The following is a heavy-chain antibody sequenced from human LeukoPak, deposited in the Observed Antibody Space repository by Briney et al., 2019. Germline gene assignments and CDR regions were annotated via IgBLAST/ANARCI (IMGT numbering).Heavy chain of an antibody. CDR3: AREYYDSSGYYYAPRPAFDY. J-gene: IGHJ4*02. CDR2: ISTSSIYI. D-gene: IGHD3-22*01. Sequence: GGSLRLSCAASGFTFSNYRMNWVPQAPGKGLEWVSSISTSSIYIYYADSLKGRFTISRDNAKNSLYLQMNSLRAKDTAVYYCAREYYDSSGYYYAPRPAFDYWGQGTLVTVSS. CDR1: GFTFSNYR. V-gene: IGHV3-21*01.